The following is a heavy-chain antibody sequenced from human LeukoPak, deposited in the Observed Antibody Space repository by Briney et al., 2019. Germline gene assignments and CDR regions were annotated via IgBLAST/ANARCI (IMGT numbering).Heavy chain of an antibody. CDR1: GYTFTSYY. J-gene: IGHJ3*02. CDR3: ATAKYSSGWYGAFDI. Sequence: ASVKVSCKASGYTFTSYYMHWVRQAPGQGLEWMGIINPSGGSTSYAQKFQGRVTMTRDTSTSTVYMELSSLRSEDTAVYYCATAKYSSGWYGAFDIWGQGTMVTVSS. V-gene: IGHV1-46*01. CDR2: INPSGGST. D-gene: IGHD6-19*01.